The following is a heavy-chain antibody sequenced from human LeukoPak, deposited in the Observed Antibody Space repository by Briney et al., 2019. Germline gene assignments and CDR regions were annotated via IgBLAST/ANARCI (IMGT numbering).Heavy chain of an antibody. CDR3: ARVPTPYCSSTSCYPTFDFDY. CDR2: MNPNRGNT. V-gene: IGHV1-8*01. D-gene: IGHD2-2*01. Sequence: ASVKVSCKASGYTFTSYDINWVRQATGQGLEGMGWMNPNRGNTGYAQKFQGRVTITRNTSKSTAYMELSSLRSEDTAVYYCARVPTPYCSSTSCYPTFDFDYWGQGTLVTVSS. J-gene: IGHJ4*02. CDR1: GYTFTSYD.